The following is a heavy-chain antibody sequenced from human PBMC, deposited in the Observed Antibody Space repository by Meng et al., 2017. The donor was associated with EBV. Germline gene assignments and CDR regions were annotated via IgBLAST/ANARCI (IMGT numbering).Heavy chain of an antibody. D-gene: IGHD1-20*01. Sequence: QAQLVQSAAVVKTPGSSVMVSCKPSGGAFSSYAISCVRQAPGQGRDGWRGITPIFGTANYAQKFHGGGTITADESTSTAYLDLSSLRSEDTAVDNCARAPDNWIDGPYYWGQGTLVTVSS. J-gene: IGHJ4*02. V-gene: IGHV1-69*01. CDR3: ARAPDNWIDGPYY. CDR1: GGAFSSYA. CDR2: ITPIFGTA.